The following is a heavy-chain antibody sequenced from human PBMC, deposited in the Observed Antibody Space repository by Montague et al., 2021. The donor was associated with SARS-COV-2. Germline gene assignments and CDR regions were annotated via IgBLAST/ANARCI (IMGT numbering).Heavy chain of an antibody. D-gene: IGHD1-26*01. Sequence: SETLSLTCTISGGSISSRSYYWGWIRQPPGKGLEWIGGIYYSGNTYYNPSLKSRVTISVDPSKNQFSLKLTSVTAADTAVYFCAREGDVVGARRPFDIWGQGTMVTVSS. V-gene: IGHV4-39*07. CDR2: IYYSGNT. CDR3: AREGDVVGARRPFDI. J-gene: IGHJ3*02. CDR1: GGSISSRSYY.